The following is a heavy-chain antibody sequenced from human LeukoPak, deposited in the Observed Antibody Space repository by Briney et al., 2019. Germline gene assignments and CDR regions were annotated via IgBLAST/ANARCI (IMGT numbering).Heavy chain of an antibody. CDR3: ARDYGIAAAGLDY. D-gene: IGHD6-13*01. CDR2: INPNSGGT. CDR1: GYTFTGYY. J-gene: IGHJ4*02. Sequence: ASVKVSCKASGYTFTGYYMHWVRQAPGQGLEWMGWINPNSGGTNYAQKFQGWVTMTRDTSISTAYMELSRLRSDDAVVYYCARDYGIAAAGLDYWGQGTLVTVSS. V-gene: IGHV1-2*04.